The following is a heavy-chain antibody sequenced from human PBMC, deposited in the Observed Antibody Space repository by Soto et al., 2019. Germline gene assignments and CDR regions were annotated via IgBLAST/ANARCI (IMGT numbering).Heavy chain of an antibody. D-gene: IGHD2-2*01. CDR2: INYSGST. Sequence: PSETLSLTCTVSGGSIGSGSYYWSWIRQHPGKGLEWIGYINYSGSTFYIPSLKSRVTTSIDTSTNQFSLKLSSVTAADTAVYYCTTEAAYCIGSSCPGYFDYWGQGTLVTVSS. J-gene: IGHJ4*02. V-gene: IGHV4-31*03. CDR1: GGSIGSGSYY. CDR3: TTEAAYCIGSSCPGYFDY.